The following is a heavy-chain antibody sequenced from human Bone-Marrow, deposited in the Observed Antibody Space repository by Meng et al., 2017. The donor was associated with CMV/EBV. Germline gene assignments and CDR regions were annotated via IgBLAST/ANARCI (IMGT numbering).Heavy chain of an antibody. V-gene: IGHV1-46*01. CDR2: INPSGGST. CDR3: ASSLLRRAYYDFWSGPRDARFDP. Sequence: ASVKVSCKASGYTFTSYYMHWVRQAPGQGLEWMGIINPSGGSTSYAQKFQGRVTMTRDTSTSTVYMELSSLRSEDTAVYYCASSLLRRAYYDFWSGPRDARFDPWGQGTLVTVSS. D-gene: IGHD3-3*01. CDR1: GYTFTSYY. J-gene: IGHJ5*02.